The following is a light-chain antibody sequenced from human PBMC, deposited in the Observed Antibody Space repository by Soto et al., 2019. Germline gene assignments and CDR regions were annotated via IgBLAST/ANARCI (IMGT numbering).Light chain of an antibody. CDR2: AAF. Sequence: EVVLTQSPGTLSLSAGERATLSCRASQSVANNHLAWYQQRPGQAPRLLIYAAFTRAAGIPDRFSGSGSGTDFTLTISRLEPEDFGVFFCHHYGRSPIFTFGPGTTVDMK. J-gene: IGKJ3*01. V-gene: IGKV3-20*01. CDR1: QSVANNH. CDR3: HHYGRSPIFT.